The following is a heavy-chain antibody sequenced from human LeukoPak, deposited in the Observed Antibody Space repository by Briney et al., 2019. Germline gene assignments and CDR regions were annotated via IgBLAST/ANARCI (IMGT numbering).Heavy chain of an antibody. CDR2: FDPEDGET. CDR1: GYTLTELS. D-gene: IGHD6-13*01. CDR3: ATDRAAAGIRGNWFDP. V-gene: IGHV1-24*01. J-gene: IGHJ5*02. Sequence: ASVKVSCKVSGYTLTELSMHWVRQAPGKGLEWMGGFDPEDGETIYAQKFQGRVTMTEDTSTDTAYMELSSLRSEDTAVYYSATDRAAAGIRGNWFDPWGRGTLVTVSS.